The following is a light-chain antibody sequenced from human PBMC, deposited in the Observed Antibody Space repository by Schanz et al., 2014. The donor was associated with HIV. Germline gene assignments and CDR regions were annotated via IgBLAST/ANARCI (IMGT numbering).Light chain of an antibody. V-gene: IGLV2-11*01. CDR2: DVT. J-gene: IGLJ2*01. CDR3: LSYAGNNNLI. Sequence: QSALTQPRSVSGSPGQSVTISCTGTSSDVGSYNYVSWYQQRPGKAPKLMIYDVTKRPSGVPDRFSGSKSGTSASLAISGLQSEDEADYYCLSYAGNNNLIFGGGTKLTVL. CDR1: SSDVGSYNY.